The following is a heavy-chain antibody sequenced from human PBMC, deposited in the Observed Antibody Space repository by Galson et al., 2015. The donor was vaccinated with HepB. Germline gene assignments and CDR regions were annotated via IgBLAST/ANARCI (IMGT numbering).Heavy chain of an antibody. Sequence: SVKVSCKASGYTLTSYYMHWVRQAPGQGLEWMGIINPSGGSTSYAQKFQGRVTMTRDTSTSTAYMVLRSLRSDDTAVYYCARDRRAIVVVTNYYYYGMDVWGQGTTVTVSS. D-gene: IGHD3-22*01. CDR2: INPSGGST. CDR3: ARDRRAIVVVTNYYYYGMDV. CDR1: GYTLTSYY. J-gene: IGHJ6*02. V-gene: IGHV1-46*01.